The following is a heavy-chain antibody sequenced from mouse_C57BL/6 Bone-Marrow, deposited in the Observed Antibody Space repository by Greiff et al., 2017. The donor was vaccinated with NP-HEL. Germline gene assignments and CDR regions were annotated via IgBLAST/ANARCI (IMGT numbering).Heavy chain of an antibody. Sequence: VQLQQSVAELVRPGASVKLSCTASGFNIKNTYMHWVKQRPEQGLEWIGRIDPANGTTKYAPKFPGQATKTADTTTNTAYLQLSSLTSEGTAIYYCASLLREYWGQGTTLTVSS. CDR3: ASLLREY. V-gene: IGHV14-3*01. CDR2: IDPANGTT. CDR1: GFNIKNTY. D-gene: IGHD1-1*01. J-gene: IGHJ2*01.